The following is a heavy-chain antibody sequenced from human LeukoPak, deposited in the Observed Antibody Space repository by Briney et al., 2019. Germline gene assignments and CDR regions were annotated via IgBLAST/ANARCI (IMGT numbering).Heavy chain of an antibody. CDR3: AASTRGYSSLMGVYFYHGMDV. J-gene: IGHJ6*02. CDR1: GFTFTSSA. CDR2: IVVGSGNT. Sequence: SVKVSCKASGFTFTSSAMQWVRQARGQRLEWIGWIVVGSGNTNYAQKFQERVTITRDMSTSTANMELSSLRSEDTAVYYCAASTRGYSSLMGVYFYHGMDVWGQGTTVTVSS. V-gene: IGHV1-58*02. D-gene: IGHD6-13*01.